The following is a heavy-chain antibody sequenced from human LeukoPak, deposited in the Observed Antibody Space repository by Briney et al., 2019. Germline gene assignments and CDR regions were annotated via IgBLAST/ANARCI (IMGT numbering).Heavy chain of an antibody. Sequence: GGSLRLSCAASGFTFSSYGMHWVRQAPGKGPEWVAFIRYDGSNKYYADSVKGRFTIARDNSKKTLYLPMNRLSAEDPTASYFAKDRVHTAMTSYFDSSGQRTLVTVSS. CDR1: GFTFSSYG. CDR2: IRYDGSNK. J-gene: IGHJ4*02. V-gene: IGHV3-30*02. CDR3: AKDRVHTAMTSYFDS. D-gene: IGHD5-18*01.